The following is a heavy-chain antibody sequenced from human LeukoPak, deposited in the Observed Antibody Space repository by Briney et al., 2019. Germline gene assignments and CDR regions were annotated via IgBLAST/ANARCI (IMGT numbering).Heavy chain of an antibody. CDR1: GFTFSSYA. CDR3: AKVDTIFGVVTLDAFDI. D-gene: IGHD3-3*01. J-gene: IGHJ3*02. CDR2: ISGSGGST. V-gene: IGHV3-23*01. Sequence: GGSLRLSCAASGFTFSSYAMSWVRQAPGKGLEWVSAISGSGGSTYYADSVKGRFTISRDNSKNTLYLQMNSLRAEDTAVYYCAKVDTIFGVVTLDAFDIWGQGTMVTVSS.